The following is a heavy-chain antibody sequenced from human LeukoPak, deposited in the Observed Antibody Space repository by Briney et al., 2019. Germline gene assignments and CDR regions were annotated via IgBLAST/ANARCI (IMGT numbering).Heavy chain of an antibody. J-gene: IGHJ4*02. V-gene: IGHV3-30*02. CDR3: VNGSGWYFDY. CDR1: GFTFSSYG. D-gene: IGHD2-15*01. CDR2: IQFDGSNQ. Sequence: QTGGSLRLSCAASGFTFSSYGMHWVRQAPGKGLEWVTFIQFDGSNQYYADSVKGRFTISRDNSKNTLYLQMNSLSAHDTSVYYCVNGSGWYFDYWGQGNLVTVSS.